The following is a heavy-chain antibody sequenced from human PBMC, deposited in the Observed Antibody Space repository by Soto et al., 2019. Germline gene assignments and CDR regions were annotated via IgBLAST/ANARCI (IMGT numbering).Heavy chain of an antibody. Sequence: QVQLVQSGAEVKKPGASVKVSCKASGYTFTSYGISWVRQAPGQGLEWMGCISAYNGNTNNAQKIQGRVTMTKDTSTSTAYMELRSLRSDDTAVYYCARDLYGGKRGYFDYWGQGTLVTVSS. CDR2: ISAYNGNT. D-gene: IGHD4-17*01. CDR1: GYTFTSYG. CDR3: ARDLYGGKRGYFDY. V-gene: IGHV1-18*01. J-gene: IGHJ4*02.